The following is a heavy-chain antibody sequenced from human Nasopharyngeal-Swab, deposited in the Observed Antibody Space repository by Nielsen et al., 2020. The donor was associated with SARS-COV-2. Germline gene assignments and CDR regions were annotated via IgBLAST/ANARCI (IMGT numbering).Heavy chain of an antibody. J-gene: IGHJ6*02. CDR3: ARDGLEDDWGSAYCMDV. CDR1: GFTFNNYN. D-gene: IGHD3-16*01. Sequence: GESLKISCAASGFTFNNYNFNWVRQAPGKGLEWVSSISSSSSYIYYADSVKGRFTISRDNAKNSLYLQMNSLRAKDTAVYYCARDGLEDDWGSAYCMDVWGLRTTVPISS. CDR2: ISSSSSYI. V-gene: IGHV3-21*01.